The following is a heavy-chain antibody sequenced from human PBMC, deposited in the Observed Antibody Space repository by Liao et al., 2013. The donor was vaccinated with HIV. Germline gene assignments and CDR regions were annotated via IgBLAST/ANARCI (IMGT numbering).Heavy chain of an antibody. CDR2: IYFSGST. Sequence: QLQLQESGPGLVKPSETLSLTCTVSGGSISRSSYYWGWVRQPPGKGLEWIGSIYFSGSTYYNPSLKSRVTISVDTSKNQFSLKLSSVTAADTAVYYCARLLSDYYDSSGYIPGAFAVWGQGTMLTVSS. CDR3: ARLLSDYYDSSGYIPGAFAV. CDR1: GGSISRSSYY. V-gene: IGHV4-39*07. D-gene: IGHD3-22*01. J-gene: IGHJ3*01.